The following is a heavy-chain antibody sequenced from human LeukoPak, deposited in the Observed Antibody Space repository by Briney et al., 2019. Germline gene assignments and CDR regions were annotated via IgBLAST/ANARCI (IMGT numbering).Heavy chain of an antibody. D-gene: IGHD3-10*01. CDR1: GFTFSSYV. J-gene: IGHJ5*02. CDR3: ARARVRSLLFDP. Sequence: GGSLRLSCAASGFTFSSYVMHWVRQAPGKGLEWVAFIRYDGSNKYYADSVKGRFTISRDNSKNTLYLQMNSLRAEDTAVYYCARARVRSLLFDPWGQGTLVTVSS. CDR2: IRYDGSNK. V-gene: IGHV3-30*02.